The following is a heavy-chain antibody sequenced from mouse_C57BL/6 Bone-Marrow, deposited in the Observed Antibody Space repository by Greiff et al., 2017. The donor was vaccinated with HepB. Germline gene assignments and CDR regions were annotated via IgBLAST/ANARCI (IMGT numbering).Heavy chain of an antibody. CDR2: FSPGGGSI. D-gene: IGHD2-1*01. V-gene: IGHV1-62-2*01. CDR1: GYTFTEYT. CDR3: ARHDYGNSRYAMDY. J-gene: IGHJ4*01. Sequence: QVQLQQSGAELVKPGASVKLSCTASGYTFTEYTIHWVKQRSGQGLEWIGWFSPGGGSIKYNEKFKNKATLTADKSSSTVYMELSRLTSEDAAVYVCARHDYGNSRYAMDYWGQGTSVTVSS.